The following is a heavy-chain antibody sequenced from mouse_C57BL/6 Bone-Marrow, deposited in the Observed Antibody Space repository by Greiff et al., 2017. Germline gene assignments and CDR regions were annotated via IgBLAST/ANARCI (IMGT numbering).Heavy chain of an antibody. Sequence: VKLMESGPELVKPGASVKISCKASGYSFTSYYIHWVKQRPGQGLEWIGWIYPGSGNTKYNEKFKGKATLTADTSSSTAYMQLSSLTSEDSAVYYCARDTTVPYAMDYWGQGTSVTVSS. J-gene: IGHJ4*01. V-gene: IGHV1-66*01. CDR1: GYSFTSYY. CDR3: ARDTTVPYAMDY. D-gene: IGHD1-1*01. CDR2: IYPGSGNT.